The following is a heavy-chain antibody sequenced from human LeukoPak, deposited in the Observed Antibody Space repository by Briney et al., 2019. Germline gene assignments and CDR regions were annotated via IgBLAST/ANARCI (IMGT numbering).Heavy chain of an antibody. Sequence: GGSLSLSCAASGFTFSSYSMNWVRQAPGKGLEWVSSISSSSSYIYYADSVKGRFTISRDNAKNSLYLQMNSLRAEDTAVYYCARGVAGAGSDYWGQGTLVSVSS. J-gene: IGHJ4*02. V-gene: IGHV3-21*01. CDR2: ISSSSSYI. CDR3: ARGVAGAGSDY. D-gene: IGHD6-19*01. CDR1: GFTFSSYS.